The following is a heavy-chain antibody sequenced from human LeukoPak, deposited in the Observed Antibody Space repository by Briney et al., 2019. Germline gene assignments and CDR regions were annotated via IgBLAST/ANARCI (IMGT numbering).Heavy chain of an antibody. CDR1: GFTFRSYV. V-gene: IGHV3-21*01. D-gene: IGHD3-22*01. J-gene: IGHJ3*02. CDR3: ARSKSSGYYNGGYAFDT. CDR2: STSGDGYI. Sequence: GWSLRLSCASSGFTFRSYVMNWVRQAPGKGLEWVSSSTSGDGYIDYADSVKGRFTISRDNAKNSLYLPMNSLRAEDTAVYYCARSKSSGYYNGGYAFDTWGQGKMVTVSS.